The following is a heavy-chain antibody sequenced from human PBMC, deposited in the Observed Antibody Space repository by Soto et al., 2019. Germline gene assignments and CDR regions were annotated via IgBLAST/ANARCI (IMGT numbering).Heavy chain of an antibody. D-gene: IGHD2-15*01. CDR2: IHYSGST. CDR1: GYSISISSYY. Sequence: PSETLSLTCSFSGYSISISSYYWGWVRQPPGKGLEWIGSIHYSGSTHYNPSLQSRVTISGDASKKQFSLKLGSVTAADTAMYYCASTKDETLYFDYWGQGNLVTVSS. J-gene: IGHJ4*02. CDR3: ASTKDETLYFDY. V-gene: IGHV4-39*01.